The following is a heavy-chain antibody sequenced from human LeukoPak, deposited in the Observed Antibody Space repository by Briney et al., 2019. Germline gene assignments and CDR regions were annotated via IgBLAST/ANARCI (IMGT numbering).Heavy chain of an antibody. CDR2: ISGSGGST. Sequence: GGSLRLSCVASGFTFNSYAMSWVRQAPGKGLQWVSAISGSGGSTYYADSVKGRFTISRDNSKNTLYLQMNSLRAEDTAVYYCARTHDSSGYYYGYWGQGTLVTVSS. D-gene: IGHD3-22*01. CDR1: GFTFNSYA. CDR3: ARTHDSSGYYYGY. J-gene: IGHJ4*02. V-gene: IGHV3-23*01.